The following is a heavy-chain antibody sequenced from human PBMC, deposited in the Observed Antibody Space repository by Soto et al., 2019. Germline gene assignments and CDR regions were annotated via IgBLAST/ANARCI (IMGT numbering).Heavy chain of an antibody. J-gene: IGHJ6*02. Sequence: QVQLVQSGAEVKKPGASVRVSCKASGYSFTDYHIHWVRQAPGQGLEWLGRINPKSGGTSTAQKFQGWVTMTRDRAIRTGYMELTRLRSDDKAVYFCARGNSTDCSNGVCSFFYNHEMDVWGQGTTVTVSS. V-gene: IGHV1-2*04. CDR3: ARGNSTDCSNGVCSFFYNHEMDV. D-gene: IGHD2-8*01. CDR1: GYSFTDYH. CDR2: INPKSGGT.